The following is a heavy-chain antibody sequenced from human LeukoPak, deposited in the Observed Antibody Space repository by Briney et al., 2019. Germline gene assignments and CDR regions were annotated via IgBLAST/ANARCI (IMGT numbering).Heavy chain of an antibody. Sequence: ASVKVSCKASGYTFTSYGISWVRQAPGQGLEWMGWISAYNGNTNYAQKLQGRVTMTTDTSTSTAYMELRSLRSDDTAVYYCARDWGVEYSSSSGYWGQGTLVTVSS. CDR2: ISAYNGNT. V-gene: IGHV1-18*01. J-gene: IGHJ4*02. CDR1: GYTFTSYG. CDR3: ARDWGVEYSSSSGY. D-gene: IGHD6-6*01.